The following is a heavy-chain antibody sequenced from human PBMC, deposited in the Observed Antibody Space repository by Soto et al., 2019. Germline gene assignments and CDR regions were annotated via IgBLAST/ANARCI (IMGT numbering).Heavy chain of an antibody. J-gene: IGHJ6*02. Sequence: EVQLVESGGGLVQPGGSLRLSCLASEFTFNTYWMNWVRQAPGRGLEWVANIKDDGSEKNYVDSVKGRFTISRDNAKNSLYLQMNRLRGEETAVYFGARDWGTPGRGSAVGYYYHYGMDVWGQGTTVTV. V-gene: IGHV3-7*05. CDR2: IKDDGSEK. CDR1: EFTFNTYW. CDR3: ARDWGTPGRGSAVGYYYHYGMDV. D-gene: IGHD6-19*01.